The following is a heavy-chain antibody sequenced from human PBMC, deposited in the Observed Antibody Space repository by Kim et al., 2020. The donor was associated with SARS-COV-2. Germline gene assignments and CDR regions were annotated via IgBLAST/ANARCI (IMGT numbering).Heavy chain of an antibody. Sequence: SETLSLTCTVSGGSISSSSYYWGWIRQPPGKGLEWIGSIYYSGSTYYNPSLKSRVTISVDTSKNQFSLKLSSVTAADTAVYYCARDRYYDSSDELESWGQGTLVTVSS. CDR2: IYYSGST. J-gene: IGHJ5*02. V-gene: IGHV4-39*07. CDR3: ARDRYYDSSDELES. D-gene: IGHD3-22*01. CDR1: GGSISSSSYY.